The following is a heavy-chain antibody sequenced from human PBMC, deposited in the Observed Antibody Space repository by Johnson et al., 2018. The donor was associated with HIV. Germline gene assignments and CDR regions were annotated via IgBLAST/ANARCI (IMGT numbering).Heavy chain of an antibody. CDR3: TTDDEAFDI. J-gene: IGHJ3*02. CDR1: GFTFSSYA. V-gene: IGHV3-30*14. CDR2: MSFDETNS. Sequence: VQLVESGGGVIQPGRSLRLSCAASGFTFSSYAMHWVRQAPGKGLEWVAVMSFDETNSYDSDSVDVKGRFTISRDNSKNSLYLQMNSLRAEDTAVYYCTTDDEAFDIWGQGTMVTVSS.